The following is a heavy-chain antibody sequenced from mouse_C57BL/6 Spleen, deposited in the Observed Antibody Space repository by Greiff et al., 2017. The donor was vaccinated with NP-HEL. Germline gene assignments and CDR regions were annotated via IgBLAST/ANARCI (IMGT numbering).Heavy chain of an antibody. V-gene: IGHV1-64*01. Sequence: QVQLQQPGAELVKPGASVKLSCKASGYTFTSYWMHWVKQRPGQGLEWIGMIHPNSGSTNYNEKFKSKATLTVDKSSSTAYMQLSSLTSEDSAVYYCARSGPRNFYFDYWGQGTTLTVSS. CDR3: ARSGPRNFYFDY. D-gene: IGHD2-1*01. J-gene: IGHJ2*01. CDR2: IHPNSGST. CDR1: GYTFTSYW.